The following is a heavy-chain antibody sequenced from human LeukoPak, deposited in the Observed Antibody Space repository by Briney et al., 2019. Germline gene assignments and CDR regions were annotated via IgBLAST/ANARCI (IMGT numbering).Heavy chain of an antibody. CDR2: IKQDGSEK. J-gene: IGHJ4*02. Sequence: PGGSLRLSCAASGFTFSSYWMTWVRQAPGKGLEWVANIKQDGSEKYYVDSVKGRFTISRDNAKNSLYLQMNSLRAGDTAVYYCARAIAMFRGVNYFDYWGQGTLVAVSS. CDR3: ARAIAMFRGVNYFDY. CDR1: GFTFSSYW. D-gene: IGHD3-10*01. V-gene: IGHV3-7*01.